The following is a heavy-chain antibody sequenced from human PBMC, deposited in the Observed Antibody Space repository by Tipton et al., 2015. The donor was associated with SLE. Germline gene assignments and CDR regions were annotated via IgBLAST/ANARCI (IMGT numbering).Heavy chain of an antibody. J-gene: IGHJ3*02. Sequence: SLRLSCAVSGFSVSDNYMSWVRQAPGKGLEWVSVIYSDGSTYYADSVKGRFTMSRDNSHNTLYLQMNSLRPEDTAVYYCARSHYGVYVWYDFDIWGQVTMVTVSS. D-gene: IGHD4-17*01. CDR1: GFSVSDNY. CDR3: ARSHYGVYVWYDFDI. V-gene: IGHV3-66*01. CDR2: IYSDGST.